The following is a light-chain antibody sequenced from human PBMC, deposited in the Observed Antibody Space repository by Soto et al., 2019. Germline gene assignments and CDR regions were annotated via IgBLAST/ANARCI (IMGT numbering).Light chain of an antibody. CDR2: GDT. J-gene: IGLJ2*01. Sequence: QSVLTQPPSVSGAPGQRVTISCTGSSSNFGANFDVQWYQQFPGTAPKLLIYGDTIRPSGVPDRFSGSKSGTSASLAITGRQAEDEADYYCQSYDTRLRRVFGGGTKLTV. V-gene: IGLV1-40*01. CDR3: QSYDTRLRRV. CDR1: SSNFGANFD.